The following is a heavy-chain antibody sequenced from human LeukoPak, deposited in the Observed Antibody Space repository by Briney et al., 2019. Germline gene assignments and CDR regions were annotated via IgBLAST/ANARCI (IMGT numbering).Heavy chain of an antibody. D-gene: IGHD6-19*01. V-gene: IGHV4-38-2*02. Sequence: SSETLSLTCTVSGYSISSGYYWGWIRQPPGKGLEWIGTIYHSGSTHYNPSLKSRVTISVDTSKNQFSLKLSSVTAADTALYYCSRASSTSYYDYWGQGSLVTVSS. CDR1: GYSISSGYY. CDR3: SRASSTSYYDY. CDR2: IYHSGST. J-gene: IGHJ4*02.